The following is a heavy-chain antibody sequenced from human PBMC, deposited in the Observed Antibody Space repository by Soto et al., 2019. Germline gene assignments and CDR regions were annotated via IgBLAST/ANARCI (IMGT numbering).Heavy chain of an antibody. CDR2: IYNGGST. V-gene: IGHV3-66*04. CDR3: ARHGYNYGGGYFDY. J-gene: IGHJ4*02. D-gene: IGHD5-18*01. Sequence: EVQLVESGGGLVQRGGSLRLSCTPSGVTVSSNYMSWVRQAPGKGLERVSVIYNGGSTYYADSVKGRFTISRDNSKNTLYLQMNSLRAVDTAVYYCARHGYNYGGGYFDYWGQGTLVTVSS. CDR1: GVTVSSNY.